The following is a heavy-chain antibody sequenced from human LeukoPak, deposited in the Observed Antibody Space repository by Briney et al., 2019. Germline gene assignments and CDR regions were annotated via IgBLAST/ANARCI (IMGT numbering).Heavy chain of an antibody. CDR2: IRFDGNPT. CDR3: AKDLSYGPDY. Sequence: GGSLRLPCAASGFTFSNRGLHWVRQAPGKGLPWLSFIRFDGNPTYSADSVKGRFTISRDNSKNTVYLQMSSLRVEDTAVYYCAKDLSYGPDYWGQGTLVTVSS. J-gene: IGHJ4*02. CDR1: GFTFSNRG. V-gene: IGHV3-30*02. D-gene: IGHD5-18*01.